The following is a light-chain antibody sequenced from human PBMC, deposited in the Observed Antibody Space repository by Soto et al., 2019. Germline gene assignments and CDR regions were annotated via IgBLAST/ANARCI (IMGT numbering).Light chain of an antibody. J-gene: IGKJ1*01. CDR1: QSISGY. CDR2: AAS. Sequence: DIQMTQPPSSLSASVGDRVTITCRASQSISGYLNWYQQKPGKAPKLLIYAASSLQSGVPSRFSGSGSGTDFTLTISSLQPEDFATYYCQQSYSTPTFGQGTKVDIK. CDR3: QQSYSTPT. V-gene: IGKV1-39*01.